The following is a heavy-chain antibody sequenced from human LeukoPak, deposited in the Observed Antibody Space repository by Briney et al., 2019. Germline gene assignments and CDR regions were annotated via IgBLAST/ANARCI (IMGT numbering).Heavy chain of an antibody. V-gene: IGHV4-39*07. J-gene: IGHJ2*01. CDR1: GGSIYSSNSY. CDR2: IFGGST. Sequence: SETLSLTCTVSGGSIYSSNSYWAWIRQSPGQGLEWIGSIFGGSTFYNPSLKRRATISVDTSKNQFSLNLTSVTAADTAVYYCANYPLRRYFDLWGRGTLVTVSS. D-gene: IGHD2-2*01. CDR3: ANYPLRRYFDL.